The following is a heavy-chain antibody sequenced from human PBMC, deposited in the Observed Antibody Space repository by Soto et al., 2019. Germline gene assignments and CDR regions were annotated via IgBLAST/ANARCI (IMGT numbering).Heavy chain of an antibody. Sequence: ASVKVSCKASGYTFTGYYMHWVRQAPGQGLEWMGWINPNSGGTNYAQKFQGWVTMTRDTSISTAYMELSRLRSDDTAVYYCARGGYCSGGSCYEGGVYYYGMDVWGQGTTVTV. CDR3: ARGGYCSGGSCYEGGVYYYGMDV. D-gene: IGHD2-15*01. CDR2: INPNSGGT. V-gene: IGHV1-2*04. CDR1: GYTFTGYY. J-gene: IGHJ6*02.